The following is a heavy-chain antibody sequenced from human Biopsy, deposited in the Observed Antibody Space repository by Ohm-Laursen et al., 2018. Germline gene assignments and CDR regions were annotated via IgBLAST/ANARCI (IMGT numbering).Heavy chain of an antibody. CDR2: IAYDGSNK. J-gene: IGHJ3*02. CDR3: AKDGGQWLGGAFDI. V-gene: IGHV3-30*18. Sequence: SLRLSCAASGFGMYAVHWVRQPPGKGLEWLAVIAYDGSNKYYAESVKGRFTISRDRSRDTVHLQMNSLRYEDTALYYCAKDGGQWLGGAFDIWGHGTMASVSS. D-gene: IGHD6-19*01. CDR1: GFGMYA.